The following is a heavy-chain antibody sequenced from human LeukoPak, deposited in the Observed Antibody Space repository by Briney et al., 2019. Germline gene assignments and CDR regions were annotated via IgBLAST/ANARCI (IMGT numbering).Heavy chain of an antibody. CDR2: IKQDGSEK. CDR3: YGESYLFDY. Sequence: GGSLRLSCAASGFTFSSYWMSWVRQAPGKGLERVANIKQDGSEKYYVDSVEGRFTISRDNAKNSLHLQMNSLRAEDTAVYYCYGESYLFDYWGQGTLVTVSS. D-gene: IGHD3-10*01. J-gene: IGHJ4*02. CDR1: GFTFSSYW. V-gene: IGHV3-7*01.